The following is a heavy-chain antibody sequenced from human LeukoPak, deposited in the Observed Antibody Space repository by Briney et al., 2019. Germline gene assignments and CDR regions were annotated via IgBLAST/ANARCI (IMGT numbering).Heavy chain of an antibody. J-gene: IGHJ4*02. CDR1: GGSISSSSYY. CDR3: ARMDYGDYSF. V-gene: IGHV4-39*01. Sequence: PSETLSLTCTVSGGSISSSSYYWGWIRPPPGKGLEWIGSIYYSGSTYYNPSLKSRVTISVDTSKNQCSLKLSSVTAADTAVYYCARMDYGDYSFWGQGTLVTVSS. CDR2: IYYSGST. D-gene: IGHD4-17*01.